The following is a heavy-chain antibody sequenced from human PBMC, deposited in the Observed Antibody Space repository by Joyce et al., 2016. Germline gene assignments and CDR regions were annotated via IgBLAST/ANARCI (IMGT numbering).Heavy chain of an antibody. V-gene: IGHV3-23*01. CDR2: ISATGGST. D-gene: IGHD3-10*01. CDR1: GFTFSSYA. J-gene: IGHJ4*02. Sequence: CAASGFTFSSYAMNWVRQTPGKGLEWVSAISATGGSTYDADAVKGRFTISRDSSKNTLYLQMNSLRAEDTAVYYCAKSSGSGSTYYFDFWGQGTLVTVSS. CDR3: AKSSGSGSTYYFDF.